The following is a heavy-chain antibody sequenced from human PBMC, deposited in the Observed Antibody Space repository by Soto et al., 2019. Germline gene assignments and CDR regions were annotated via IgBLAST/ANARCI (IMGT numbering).Heavy chain of an antibody. CDR1: GGTSSKQA. Sequence: XVKVSCKAPGGTSSKQAIDWVRQAPGQGLEWMGRIIPIFTTTNYAQKFQGRVTMTADESTITAYLELSSLRHDDTAVYYCAREVAADGTFREDVFDIWGQGTLVTVSS. CDR2: IIPIFTTT. J-gene: IGHJ3*02. V-gene: IGHV1-69*13. D-gene: IGHD6-13*01. CDR3: AREVAADGTFREDVFDI.